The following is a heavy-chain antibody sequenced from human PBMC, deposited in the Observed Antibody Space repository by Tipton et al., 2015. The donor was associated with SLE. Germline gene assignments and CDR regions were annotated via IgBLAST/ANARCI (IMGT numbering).Heavy chain of an antibody. Sequence: SLRLSCAASGFTFSSYAMNWVRQAPGKGLEWVSYISSSSSTIYYADSVKGRFTISRDNAKNSLYLQMNSLRAEDTAVYYCARQLGFDDSSGYYYPHYFDYWGQGTLVTVSS. CDR1: GFTFSSYA. D-gene: IGHD3-22*01. J-gene: IGHJ4*02. V-gene: IGHV3-48*01. CDR2: ISSSSSTI. CDR3: ARQLGFDDSSGYYYPHYFDY.